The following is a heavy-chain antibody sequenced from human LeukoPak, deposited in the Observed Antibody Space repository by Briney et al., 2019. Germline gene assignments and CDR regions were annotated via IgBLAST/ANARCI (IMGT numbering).Heavy chain of an antibody. CDR1: GFTFDDFA. J-gene: IGHJ5*02. D-gene: IGHD2-2*01. Sequence: GGSLRLSCVASGFTFDDFALHWVRQAPGKGLQWVSLISGDGDTIYYADSVKGRFTISRDNSKNSLYLQMNSLRTEDTAFYYCAKDDCSSTSNCCFSGSWGQGTLVTVSS. CDR3: AKDDCSSTSNCCFSGS. V-gene: IGHV3-43*02. CDR2: ISGDGDTI.